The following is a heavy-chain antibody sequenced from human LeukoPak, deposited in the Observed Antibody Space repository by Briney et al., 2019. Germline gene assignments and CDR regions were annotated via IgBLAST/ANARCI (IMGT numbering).Heavy chain of an antibody. Sequence: GGSLRLSCAASGFTFSNAWMSWVRQAPGKGLEWVGRIKSKTDGGAKEYAAPGKGRFTISRDDSKNTLYLQMNSLKTEDTAVYYCTTDPGSSWYCFYGRDPDYWGQGTVVTVSS. CDR1: GFTFSNAW. V-gene: IGHV3-15*01. D-gene: IGHD6-13*01. CDR2: IKSKTDGGAK. CDR3: TTDPGSSWYCFYGRDPDY. J-gene: IGHJ4*02.